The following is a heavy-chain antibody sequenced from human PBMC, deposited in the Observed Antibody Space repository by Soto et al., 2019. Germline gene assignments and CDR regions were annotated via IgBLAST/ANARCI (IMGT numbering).Heavy chain of an antibody. Sequence: PGGSLRLSCAASGFTFSSYAMRWVRQAPVKGLEWVSAISGSGGSTYYADSVKGRFTISRDNSKNTLYLQMNSLRAEDTAVYYCARDRLRGYDSSGFYSWGQGTMVTVSS. D-gene: IGHD3-22*01. CDR2: ISGSGGST. CDR1: GFTFSSYA. V-gene: IGHV3-23*01. CDR3: ARDRLRGYDSSGFYS. J-gene: IGHJ4*02.